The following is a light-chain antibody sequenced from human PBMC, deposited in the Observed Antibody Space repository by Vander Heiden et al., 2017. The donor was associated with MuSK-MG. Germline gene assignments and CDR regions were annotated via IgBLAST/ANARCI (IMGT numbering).Light chain of an antibody. CDR1: QGISNY. CDR3: QKDNSALIT. J-gene: IGKJ5*01. CDR2: AAS. V-gene: IGKV1-27*01. Sequence: DIQMTQSPSSLSASVGVRVTITCRASQGISNYLAWYQQKPGKVPKLLIYAASTLQSGVPSRFSGSGSGTDFTLTISSLQPEDVATYYCQKDNSALITFGQGTRLEIK.